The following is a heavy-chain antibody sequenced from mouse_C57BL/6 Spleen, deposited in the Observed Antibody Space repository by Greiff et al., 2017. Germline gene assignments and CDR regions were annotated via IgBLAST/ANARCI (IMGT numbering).Heavy chain of an antibody. CDR1: GYTFTSYW. CDR2: IHPNSGST. J-gene: IGHJ4*01. V-gene: IGHV1-64*01. Sequence: QVQLQQPGAELVKPGASVKLSCKASGYTFTSYWMHWVKQRPGQGLEWIGMIHPNSGSTNYNEKFKSKATLTVDKSSSTAYMQISSLTSEDSAVYYCARQGKGLHVGYAMDYWGQGTSVTVSS. D-gene: IGHD3-1*01. CDR3: ARQGKGLHVGYAMDY.